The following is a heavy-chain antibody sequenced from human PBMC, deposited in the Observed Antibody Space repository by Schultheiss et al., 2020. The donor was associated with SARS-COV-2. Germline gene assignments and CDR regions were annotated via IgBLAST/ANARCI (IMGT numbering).Heavy chain of an antibody. D-gene: IGHD1-26*01. J-gene: IGHJ6*02. CDR1: GFTFSDYA. V-gene: IGHV3-30*04. Sequence: GGSLRLSCAASGFTFSDYAMQWVRQAPGKGLEWVAVISYDGSNKYYADSVKGRFTISRDNSKNTLYLQMNSLRAEDTAVYYCARENSGARWEPHYYYGMDVWGQGTTVTVSS. CDR2: ISYDGSNK. CDR3: ARENSGARWEPHYYYGMDV.